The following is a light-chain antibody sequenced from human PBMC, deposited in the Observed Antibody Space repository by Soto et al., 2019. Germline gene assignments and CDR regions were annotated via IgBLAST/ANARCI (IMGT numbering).Light chain of an antibody. Sequence: EVMMTQSPAALSVSTGERGHLSCRASQSAISNLAWYQQKPGQTPRLLIYDASTRATDIPARFSGSGSGTDFTLTISSLLSEDFAVYYCHQYYKWPLTFGGGTKVDIK. CDR1: QSAISN. CDR3: HQYYKWPLT. V-gene: IGKV3-15*01. CDR2: DAS. J-gene: IGKJ4*01.